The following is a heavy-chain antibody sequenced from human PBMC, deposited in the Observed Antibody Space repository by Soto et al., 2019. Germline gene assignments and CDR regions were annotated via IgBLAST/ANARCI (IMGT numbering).Heavy chain of an antibody. D-gene: IGHD5-12*01. CDR1: GDTLNNYA. V-gene: IGHV1-69*01. Sequence: QVQLVQSGAEVKKPGSSVKVSFKASGDTLNNYAINWVRQAPGQGLEWMGGILPIFKTPTYAQKFQGRVTIAADESTSTAYMEVSSLRSDDTAVYFCATLASGGYFFQYWGQGTLVTVSS. CDR3: ATLASGGYFFQY. J-gene: IGHJ4*02. CDR2: ILPIFKTP.